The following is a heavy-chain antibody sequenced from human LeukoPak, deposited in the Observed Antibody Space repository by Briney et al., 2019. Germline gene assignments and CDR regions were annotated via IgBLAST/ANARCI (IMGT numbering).Heavy chain of an antibody. CDR2: IIPIFGTA. J-gene: IGHJ4*02. Sequence: SVKVSFKASGGTFSSYAISWVRQAPGQGLEWMGGIIPIFGTANYAQKFQGRVTITTDESTSTAYMELSSLRSEDTAVYYCARVSSGVGEIDYWGRGTLVTVSS. V-gene: IGHV1-69*05. CDR3: ARVSSGVGEIDY. D-gene: IGHD1-26*01. CDR1: GGTFSSYA.